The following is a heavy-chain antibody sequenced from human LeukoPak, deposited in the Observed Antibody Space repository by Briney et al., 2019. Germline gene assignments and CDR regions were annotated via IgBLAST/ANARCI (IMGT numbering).Heavy chain of an antibody. J-gene: IGHJ4*02. Sequence: GGSLRLSCAASGFTVSSNYMSWVRQAPGNGLEWGSVIYSGGSTYYADSVKGRFTISRDNSKNTLYLQMNSLRAEDTAVYYCASHGGSSWYDYWGQGTLVTVSS. CDR3: ASHGGSSWYDY. D-gene: IGHD6-13*01. V-gene: IGHV3-66*04. CDR2: IYSGGST. CDR1: GFTVSSNY.